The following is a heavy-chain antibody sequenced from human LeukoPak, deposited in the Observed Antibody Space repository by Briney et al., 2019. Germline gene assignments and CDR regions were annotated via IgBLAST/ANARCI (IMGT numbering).Heavy chain of an antibody. J-gene: IGHJ3*02. CDR3: ARDSPLVGATEDAFDI. CDR2: ISAYNGNT. D-gene: IGHD1-26*01. Sequence: GASVKGSCKASGYTFTSYAMHWVRQAPGQGLEWMGWISAYNGNTNYAQKLQGRVTMTTDTSTSTAYMELRSLRSDDTAVYYCARDSPLVGATEDAFDIWGQGTMVTVSS. CDR1: GYTFTSYA. V-gene: IGHV1-18*01.